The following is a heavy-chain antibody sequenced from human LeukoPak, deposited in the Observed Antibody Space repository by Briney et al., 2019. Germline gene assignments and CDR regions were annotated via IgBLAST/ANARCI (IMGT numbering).Heavy chain of an antibody. D-gene: IGHD2-2*01. V-gene: IGHV4-59*12. J-gene: IGHJ3*02. Sequence: ASETLSLTCTVSGGSISGYYWNWVRQPPGKGLEWIGYIYYSGSTNYNPSLKSRVTISVDTSKNQFSLKLSSVTAADTAVYYCARDLVVVPDAFDIWGQGTMVTVSS. CDR1: GGSISGYY. CDR2: IYYSGST. CDR3: ARDLVVVPDAFDI.